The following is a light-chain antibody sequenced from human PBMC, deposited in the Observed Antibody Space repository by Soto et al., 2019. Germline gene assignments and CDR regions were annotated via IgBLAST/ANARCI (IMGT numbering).Light chain of an antibody. CDR1: QSVSSSY. V-gene: IGKV3-15*01. CDR2: GAS. J-gene: IGKJ5*01. Sequence: EIVMTQSPATLSVSPGERATLSCRSSQSVSSSYLAWYQQKPGQAPRLLIYGASTRATGIPARFSGSGSGTEFTLTISSLKSEDFAVYFCQQYNNWPPITFGQRTRREIK. CDR3: QQYNNWPPIT.